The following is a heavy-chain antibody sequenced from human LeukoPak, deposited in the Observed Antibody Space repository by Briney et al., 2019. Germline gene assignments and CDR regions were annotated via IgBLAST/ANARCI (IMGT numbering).Heavy chain of an antibody. CDR1: GGSISSSSYY. J-gene: IGHJ5*02. V-gene: IGHV4-39*07. CDR2: IYYSGST. CDR3: ARGHLYCSSTSCYNWFDP. Sequence: SETLSLTCTVSGGSISSSSYYWGWIRQPPGKGLEWIGSIYYSGSTYYNPSLKSRVTISVDTSKNQFSLKLSSVTAADTAVYYCARGHLYCSSTSCYNWFDPWGQGTLVTVSS. D-gene: IGHD2-2*01.